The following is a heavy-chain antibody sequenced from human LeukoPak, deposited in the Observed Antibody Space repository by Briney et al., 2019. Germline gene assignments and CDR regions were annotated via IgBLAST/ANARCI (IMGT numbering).Heavy chain of an antibody. CDR3: ARSGDSPSFDS. D-gene: IGHD4-17*01. CDR2: IHYTGST. Sequence: SETLSLTCTVSGDSITRHYWNWLRQSPGKALEWIGYIHYTGSTNTNPSLRSRVTISVDTSNSQFSLKLNSVTAADTAVYSCARSGDSPSFDSWGQGTLVTVSS. J-gene: IGHJ4*02. CDR1: GDSITRHY. V-gene: IGHV4-59*11.